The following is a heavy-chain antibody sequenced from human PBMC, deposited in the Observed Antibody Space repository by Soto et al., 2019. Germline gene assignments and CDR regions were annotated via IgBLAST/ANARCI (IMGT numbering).Heavy chain of an antibody. CDR1: GFTFSIYA. D-gene: IGHD3-22*01. CDR3: VKGEYYYDSSGYYPFDY. J-gene: IGHJ4*02. V-gene: IGHV3-64D*06. CDR2: ISTNGGST. Sequence: GGSLRLSCSASGFTFSIYAMHWVRQAPGKGLEYVSSISTNGGSTDYADSVKGRFTISRDNSKNTVYLQMSSLRVEDTAVYHCVKGEYYYDSSGYYPFDYWGQGTLVTVSS.